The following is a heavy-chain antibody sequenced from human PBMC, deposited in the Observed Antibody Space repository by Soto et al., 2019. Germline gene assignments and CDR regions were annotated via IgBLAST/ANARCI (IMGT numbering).Heavy chain of an antibody. CDR3: ARGIEGWYQGRYYYGMDV. D-gene: IGHD6-19*01. Sequence: QVQLQESGPGLVKPSETLSLTCTVSGGSVSSGSYYLSWIRQPPGKGLEWIGYIYYSGSTNYNPPRKTRVTISVATSKNQFSLKLSSVTAADTAVYYCARGIEGWYQGRYYYGMDVWGQGTTVTVSS. CDR2: IYYSGST. CDR1: GGSVSSGSYY. J-gene: IGHJ6*02. V-gene: IGHV4-61*01.